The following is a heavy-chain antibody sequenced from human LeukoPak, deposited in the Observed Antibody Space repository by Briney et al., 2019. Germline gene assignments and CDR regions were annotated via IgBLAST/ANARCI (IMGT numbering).Heavy chain of an antibody. Sequence: GGSLRLSCAASGYTVSSNYMSWVRQAPGKGLEWVSVIYSGGSTYYADSVKGRFTISRDNSKNTLYLQMNSLRAEDTAVYYCARVDYGDYVADRGDAFDIWGQGTMVTVSS. CDR3: ARVDYGDYVADRGDAFDI. V-gene: IGHV3-66*01. J-gene: IGHJ3*02. CDR2: IYSGGST. D-gene: IGHD4-17*01. CDR1: GYTVSSNY.